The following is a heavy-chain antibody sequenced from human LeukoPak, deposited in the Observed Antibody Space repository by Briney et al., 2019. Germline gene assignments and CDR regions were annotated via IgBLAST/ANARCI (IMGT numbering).Heavy chain of an antibody. CDR3: ARAPSLRFLEWLSLPSYYFDY. V-gene: IGHV1-24*01. CDR2: FDPEDGET. J-gene: IGHJ4*02. CDR1: GYTLTELS. Sequence: GASVKVSCKVSGYTLTELSMHWVRQAPGKGLEWMGGFDPEDGETIYAQKFQGRVTMTEDTSTDTAYMELSSLRSEDTAVYYCARAPSLRFLEWLSLPSYYFDYWGQGTLVTVSS. D-gene: IGHD3-3*01.